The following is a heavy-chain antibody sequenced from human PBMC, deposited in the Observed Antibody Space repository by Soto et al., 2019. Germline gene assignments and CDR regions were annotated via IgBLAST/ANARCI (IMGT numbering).Heavy chain of an antibody. Sequence: GASVKVSCKASGYTFTSYGISWVRQAPGQGLEWMGWISAYNGNTNYAQKLQGRVTMTTDTSKNTLYLQMDSLRADDTALYYCAKQRDSSCCGDLDYWGQGTLVTVSS. D-gene: IGHD6-6*01. CDR1: GYTFTSYG. J-gene: IGHJ4*02. CDR2: ISAYNGNT. CDR3: AKQRDSSCCGDLDY. V-gene: IGHV1-18*01.